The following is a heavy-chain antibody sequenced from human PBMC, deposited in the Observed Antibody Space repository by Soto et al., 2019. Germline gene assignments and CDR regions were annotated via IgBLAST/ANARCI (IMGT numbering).Heavy chain of an antibody. V-gene: IGHV4-39*07. CDR2: IYYSGST. CDR1: GGSLSSSSYY. J-gene: IGHJ4*02. Sequence: XTLSLRCTVSGGSLSSSSYYWGWIRQPPGKGLEWIGSIYYSGSTYYNHSLKSRVTISVDTSKNQFSLKLGSVTSADTAVYYCAMGVAVIDYWGQGTLGTVSS. CDR3: AMGVAVIDY. D-gene: IGHD6-19*01.